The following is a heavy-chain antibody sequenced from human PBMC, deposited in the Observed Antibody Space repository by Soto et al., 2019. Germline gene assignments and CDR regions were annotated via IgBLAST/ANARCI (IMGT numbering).Heavy chain of an antibody. V-gene: IGHV1-18*04. CDR1: GYTFTSCG. CDR2: ISAYNGNT. Sequence: ASVKVSCKASGYTFTSCGISWVRQAPGQGLEWMGWISAYNGNTNYAQKLQGRVTMTTDTSTSTAYMELRSLRSDDTAVYYCARDSEDIVVVPAAPTHYYYGMDVWGQGTTVTVSS. D-gene: IGHD2-2*01. J-gene: IGHJ6*02. CDR3: ARDSEDIVVVPAAPTHYYYGMDV.